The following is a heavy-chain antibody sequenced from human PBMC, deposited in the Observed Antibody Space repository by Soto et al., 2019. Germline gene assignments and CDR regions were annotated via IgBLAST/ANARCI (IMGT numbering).Heavy chain of an antibody. Sequence: PSETLSLTCTVSGDSISGGASFWSWIRQPPGKGLEWIANVYYSGSSYYNPSLKSRLTISVDTTKNQFSLQLKSMTAADTAVYYCAKLSCTSSTCYFPGWFGPWGQATLVPFTS. CDR2: VYYSGSS. V-gene: IGHV4-31*03. D-gene: IGHD2-2*01. J-gene: IGHJ5*02. CDR1: GDSISGGASF. CDR3: AKLSCTSSTCYFPGWFGP.